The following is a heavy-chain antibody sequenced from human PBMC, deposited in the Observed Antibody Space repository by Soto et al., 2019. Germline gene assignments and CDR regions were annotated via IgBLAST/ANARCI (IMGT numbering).Heavy chain of an antibody. CDR2: IYYSGST. CDR1: GGSISSSSYY. V-gene: IGHV4-39*01. D-gene: IGHD2-15*01. CDR3: ARSIVVVVASTFTNPYYFDY. Sequence: SETLSLTCTVSGGSISSSSYYWGWIRQPPGKGLEWIGSIYYSGSTYYNPSLKSRVTISVDTSKNQFSLKLSSVTAADTAVYYCARSIVVVVASTFTNPYYFDYWGQGTLVTVSS. J-gene: IGHJ4*02.